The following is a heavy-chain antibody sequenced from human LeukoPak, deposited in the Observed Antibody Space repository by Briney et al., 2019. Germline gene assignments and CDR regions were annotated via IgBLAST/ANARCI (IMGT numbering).Heavy chain of an antibody. CDR2: ISGSGGST. CDR3: TTDRGRAVLLWLGELLSDAFDI. D-gene: IGHD3-10*01. CDR1: GFTFSSYA. V-gene: IGHV3-23*01. J-gene: IGHJ3*02. Sequence: PGGSLRLSCAASGFTFSSYAMSWVRQAPGKGLEWVSAISGSGGSTYYADSVKGRFTISRDNSKNTLYLQMNSLKTEDTAVYYCTTDRGRAVLLWLGELLSDAFDIWGQGTMVTVSS.